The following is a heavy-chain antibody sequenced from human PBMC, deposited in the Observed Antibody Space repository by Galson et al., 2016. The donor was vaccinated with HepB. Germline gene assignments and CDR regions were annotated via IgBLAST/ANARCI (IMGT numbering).Heavy chain of an antibody. D-gene: IGHD1-14*01. CDR3: ARGGRTEETSLVY. Sequence: LRLSCAASGFTVSNKYMSWVRQAPGKGLEWLSVIYSGGSTYYADSVKGRFTISRDNAKNSLYLQMNSLRVEDTAVYYCARGGRTEETSLVYWGQGTLVTVSA. CDR1: GFTVSNKY. J-gene: IGHJ4*02. V-gene: IGHV3-53*01. CDR2: IYSGGST.